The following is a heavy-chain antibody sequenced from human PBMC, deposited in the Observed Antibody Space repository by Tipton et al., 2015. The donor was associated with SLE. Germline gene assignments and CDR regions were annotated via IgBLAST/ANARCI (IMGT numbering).Heavy chain of an antibody. CDR1: GFTFSSYG. D-gene: IGHD1-26*01. Sequence: SLRLSCAASGFTFSSYGMHWVRQAPGKGLEWVALISNDGSNRYYADSVKGRFTISRDNSENTLYLQMNSLRAEDTAVYYCARLEWEIQGFDYWGQGTLVTVSS. J-gene: IGHJ4*02. CDR2: ISNDGSNR. CDR3: ARLEWEIQGFDY. V-gene: IGHV3-30*19.